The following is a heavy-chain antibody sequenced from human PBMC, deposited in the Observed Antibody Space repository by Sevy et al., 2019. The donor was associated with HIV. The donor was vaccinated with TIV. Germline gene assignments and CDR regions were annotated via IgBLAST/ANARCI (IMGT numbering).Heavy chain of an antibody. CDR2: ISGSGFST. D-gene: IGHD4-17*01. Sequence: GGSLRLSCAASGFTLSRTGMIWVRQAPGKGLEWVSGISGSGFSTNYADSVKGRFTISRDNSKNTLYLQMNSLRGEDTAVYYCAKDPGDTYDYGEHSDYWGQGTLVTVSS. CDR1: GFTLSRTG. CDR3: AKDPGDTYDYGEHSDY. V-gene: IGHV3-23*01. J-gene: IGHJ4*02.